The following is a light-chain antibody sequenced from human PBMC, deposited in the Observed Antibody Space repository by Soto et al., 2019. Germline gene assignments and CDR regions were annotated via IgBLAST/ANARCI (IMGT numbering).Light chain of an antibody. CDR2: EVN. CDR1: SSDVGGHNY. J-gene: IGLJ2*01. Sequence: QSALTQPASVSGSPGQSITISCTGTSSDVGGHNYVSWYQQHPGKAPKLMIYEVNNRPSGVSNRFSGSKSGNTASLTISGLQAEDEADYYCSSYAGIYTLVFGGGTKLTVL. CDR3: SSYAGIYTLV. V-gene: IGLV2-14*01.